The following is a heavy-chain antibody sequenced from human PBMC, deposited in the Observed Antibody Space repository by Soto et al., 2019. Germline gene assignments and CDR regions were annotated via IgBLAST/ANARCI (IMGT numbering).Heavy chain of an antibody. CDR2: INHSGST. V-gene: IGHV4-34*01. CDR1: GGSFSGYY. J-gene: IGHJ5*02. CDR3: ARGIVGDTKWRNRSDL. D-gene: IGHD1-26*01. Sequence: SETLSLTCAVYGGSFSGYYWSWIRQPPGKGLEWIGEINHSGSTNYNPSLKSRVTISVDTSKNQFSLKLSSVTAADTAVYSCARGIVGDTKWRNRSDLWGQGTLVTVSS.